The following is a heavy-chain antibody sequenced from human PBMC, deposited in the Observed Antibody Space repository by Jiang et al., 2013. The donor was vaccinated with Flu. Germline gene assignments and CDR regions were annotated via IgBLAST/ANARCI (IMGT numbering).Heavy chain of an antibody. Sequence: KPTQTLTLTCTFSGFSLSTSGVGVGWIRQPPGKAPEWLALIYWNDDKRYSPSLKSRLTITKDTSKNQVVLTMTNMDPVDTATYYCAHDSGLLDYWGQGTLVTVSS. CDR1: GFSLSTSGVG. CDR2: IYWNDDK. J-gene: IGHJ4*02. V-gene: IGHV2-5*01. CDR3: AHDSGLLDY. D-gene: IGHD5-12*01.